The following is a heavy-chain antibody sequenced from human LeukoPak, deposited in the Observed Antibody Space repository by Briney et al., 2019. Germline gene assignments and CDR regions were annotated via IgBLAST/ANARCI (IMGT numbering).Heavy chain of an antibody. CDR1: GFTFGNYW. D-gene: IGHD2-15*01. J-gene: IGHJ4*02. CDR2: IQEAGSEK. Sequence: VGSLRLSCAASGFTFGNYWMNWVRQAPGKGLQWVANIQEAGSEKYYVDSVKGRFTISRDNAKNSLYLQMNSLRAEDTPVYYCARGRKDCSAGNCYSDYWGQGTLVTVSS. CDR3: ARGRKDCSAGNCYSDY. V-gene: IGHV3-7*01.